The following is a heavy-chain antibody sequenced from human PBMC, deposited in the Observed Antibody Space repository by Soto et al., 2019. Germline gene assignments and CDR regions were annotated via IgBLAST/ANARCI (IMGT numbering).Heavy chain of an antibody. CDR1: GDSMSSYY. CDR3: ARGLNPHSGYDLIFDY. CDR2: ISYSGST. Sequence: SETLSLTCTVSGDSMSSYYWTWIRQPPGKGLEWIGYISYSGSTKYNPSLKSRVTISADTSKNQFSLKLRSVTAADTAVYYCARGLNPHSGYDLIFDYWGQGTLVTVS. J-gene: IGHJ4*02. V-gene: IGHV4-59*01. D-gene: IGHD5-12*01.